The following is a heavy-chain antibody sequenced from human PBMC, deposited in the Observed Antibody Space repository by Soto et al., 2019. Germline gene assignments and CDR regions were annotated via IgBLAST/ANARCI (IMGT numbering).Heavy chain of an antibody. CDR2: IYYSGST. J-gene: IGHJ4*02. CDR1: GGSISSYY. D-gene: IGHD6-13*01. V-gene: IGHV4-59*01. Sequence: AETLSLTCTVSGGSISSYYWSWIRQPPGKGLEWIGYIYYSGSTNYNPSLKSRVTISVDTSKNQFSLKLSSVTAADTAVYYCARGLASSWYDYWGQGTLVTVSS. CDR3: ARGLASSWYDY.